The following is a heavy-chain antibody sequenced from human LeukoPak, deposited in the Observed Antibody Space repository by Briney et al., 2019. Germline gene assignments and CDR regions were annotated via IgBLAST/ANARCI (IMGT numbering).Heavy chain of an antibody. CDR1: GFTFDDYA. CDR3: AKGDAYCGGDCYPD. D-gene: IGHD2-21*02. CDR2: ISGGRDNT. J-gene: IGHJ4*02. V-gene: IGHV3-23*01. Sequence: GGSLRLSCAASGFTFDDYAMSWVRQAPGKGLEWVSAISGGRDNTYYADSVKGRFTISRDTSKNTLYLQMNSLRAEDTAVYYCAKGDAYCGGDCYPDWGQGTLVTVSS.